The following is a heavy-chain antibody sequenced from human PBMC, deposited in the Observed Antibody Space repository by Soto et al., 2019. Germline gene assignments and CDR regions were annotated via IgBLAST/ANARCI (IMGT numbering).Heavy chain of an antibody. CDR2: IYYSGST. Sequence: PSETLSLTCTVSGGSISSGGYYWSWIRQHPGKGLEWIGYIYYSGSTYYNPSLKSRVTISVDTSKNQFSLKLSSVTAADTAVYYCARGAPLEWPTVTFDPWGQGTLVTVSS. CDR3: ARGAPLEWPTVTFDP. J-gene: IGHJ5*02. CDR1: GGSISSGGYY. V-gene: IGHV4-31*03. D-gene: IGHD3-3*01.